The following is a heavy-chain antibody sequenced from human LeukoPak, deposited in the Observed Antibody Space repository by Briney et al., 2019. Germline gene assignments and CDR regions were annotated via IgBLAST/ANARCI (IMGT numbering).Heavy chain of an antibody. Sequence: SETLSLTCNVSGDSISGYYWTWIRQPPGKGLEWIGYIFYSGSTNYNPSLESRVTMSVDTSKNQFSLRLSSVTAADTALYYCARHKNSASTVFDVWGQGTMVTVS. D-gene: IGHD2-21*02. J-gene: IGHJ3*01. V-gene: IGHV4-59*08. CDR1: GDSISGYY. CDR3: ARHKNSASTVFDV. CDR2: IFYSGST.